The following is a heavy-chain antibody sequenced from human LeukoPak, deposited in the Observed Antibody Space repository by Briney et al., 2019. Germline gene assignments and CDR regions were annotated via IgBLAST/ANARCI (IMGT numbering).Heavy chain of an antibody. D-gene: IGHD3-22*01. J-gene: IGHJ4*02. CDR2: ISGSGGST. CDR3: AKYTYYYDSSGPEDY. CDR1: GFTFSSYA. Sequence: GGSLRLSCAASGFTFSSYAMSWVRQAPGKGLEWVSAISGSGGSTYYADSVKGRFTISRDNSKNTLYLQMNSLRAEDTAVYYCAKYTYYYDSSGPEDYWGQGTLVTVSS. V-gene: IGHV3-23*01.